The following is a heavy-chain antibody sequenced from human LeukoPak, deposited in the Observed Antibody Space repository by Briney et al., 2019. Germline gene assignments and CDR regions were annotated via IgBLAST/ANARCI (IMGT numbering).Heavy chain of an antibody. CDR2: INPNSGGT. CDR3: ARIVVVPAAICCYFDY. Sequence: ASVKVSCKASGYTFTSYGISWVRQAPGQGLEWMGWINPNSGGTNYAQKFQGRVTMTRDTSISTAYMELSRLRSDVTAVYYCARIVVVPAAICCYFDYWGQGTLVTVSS. J-gene: IGHJ4*02. CDR1: GYTFTSYG. V-gene: IGHV1-2*02. D-gene: IGHD2-2*01.